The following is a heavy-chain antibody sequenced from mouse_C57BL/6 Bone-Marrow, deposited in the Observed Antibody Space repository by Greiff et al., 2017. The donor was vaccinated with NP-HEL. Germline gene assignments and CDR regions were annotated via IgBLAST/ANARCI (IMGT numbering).Heavy chain of an antibody. D-gene: IGHD1-1*02. CDR3: ANYGLYYFDY. V-gene: IGHV1-82*01. Sequence: QVQLQQSGPELVKPGASVKISCKASGYAFSSSWMNWVKQRPGKGLEWIGRIYPGDGDTNYNGKFKGKATLTADKSSSTAYMQLSSLTSEDSAFYFCANYGLYYFDYWGQGTTLTVSA. CDR1: GYAFSSSW. J-gene: IGHJ2*01. CDR2: IYPGDGDT.